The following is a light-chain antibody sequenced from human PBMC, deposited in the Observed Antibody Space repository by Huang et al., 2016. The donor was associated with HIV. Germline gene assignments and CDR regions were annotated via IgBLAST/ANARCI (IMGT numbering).Light chain of an antibody. Sequence: DIQMTQSPSSQSASVGDRVTITCRASQNIRNYLNWYPQKPGKAPNLLIYAASTLQTWVPSRFSGSGSGTDFTLTISSLQPEDFATYYCQESYSTPWTFGQGTKVEI. CDR3: QESYSTPWT. CDR1: QNIRNY. CDR2: AAS. V-gene: IGKV1-39*01. J-gene: IGKJ1*01.